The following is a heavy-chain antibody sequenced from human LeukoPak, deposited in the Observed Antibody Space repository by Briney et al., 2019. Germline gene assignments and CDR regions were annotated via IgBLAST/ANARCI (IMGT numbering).Heavy chain of an antibody. CDR1: GGSISSGDYY. D-gene: IGHD3-22*01. Sequence: SETLSLTCTVSGGSISSGDYYWSWIRQPPGKGLEWIGYIYYSGSTYYNPSLKSRVTISVDTSKNQFSLKLSSVTAADTAVYYCARSYPGYYYDSSGYSPPISNHFDYWGQGTLVTVSS. CDR2: IYYSGST. J-gene: IGHJ4*02. V-gene: IGHV4-30-4*01. CDR3: ARSYPGYYYDSSGYSPPISNHFDY.